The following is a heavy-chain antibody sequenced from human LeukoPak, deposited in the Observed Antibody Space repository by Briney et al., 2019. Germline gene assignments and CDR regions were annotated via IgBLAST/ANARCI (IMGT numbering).Heavy chain of an antibody. D-gene: IGHD2-2*02. Sequence: GASVKVSCKASGYTFTGYYMHWVRQAPGQGLEWMGWINPNSGGTNYAQKFQGRVTMTRDTSISTAYMELSRLRSDDTAVYYCARASYCSSTSCYNRASVWFDPWGQGTLVTVSS. CDR1: GYTFTGYY. CDR2: INPNSGGT. CDR3: ARASYCSSTSCYNRASVWFDP. J-gene: IGHJ5*02. V-gene: IGHV1-2*02.